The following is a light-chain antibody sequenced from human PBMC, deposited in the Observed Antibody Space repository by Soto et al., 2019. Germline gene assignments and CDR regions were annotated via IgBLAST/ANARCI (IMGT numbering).Light chain of an antibody. V-gene: IGKV1-39*01. J-gene: IGKJ2*01. Sequence: DIQMTQSPSSLSASVGDRVTITCRASETIDTSLNWYQHKPGKAPTLLIYDASSLQSGVPSSFSGSRSGKDFTLTITRLQLEDFATYYCHQSYSLSANIFGQGTRLEIE. CDR1: ETIDTS. CDR2: DAS. CDR3: HQSYSLSANI.